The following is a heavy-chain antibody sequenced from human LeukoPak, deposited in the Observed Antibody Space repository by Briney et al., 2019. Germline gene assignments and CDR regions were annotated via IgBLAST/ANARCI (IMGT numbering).Heavy chain of an antibody. CDR3: ARDIAAAGPDY. CDR2: IWYDGSNK. Sequence: PGRSLRLSCAASGFTFSSYGMHWVRQAPGKGLEWVAVIWYDGSNKYYADSVKGRFTISRDNSKNTLYLQMNSLRAEDTAVYYCARDIAAAGPDYWGQGPLVTVPS. J-gene: IGHJ4*02. V-gene: IGHV3-33*01. CDR1: GFTFSSYG. D-gene: IGHD6-13*01.